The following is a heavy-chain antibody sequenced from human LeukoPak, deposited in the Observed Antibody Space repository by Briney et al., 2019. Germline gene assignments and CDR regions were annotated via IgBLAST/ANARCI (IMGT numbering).Heavy chain of an antibody. J-gene: IGHJ4*02. V-gene: IGHV3-21*01. D-gene: IGHD5-18*01. Sequence: PGGSLKLSCAASGFTFSSYSMNWVRQAPGKGLEWVSSISSSSSYIYYADSVKGRFTISRDNATNSLYLQMNSLTAEDTAVYYCARDKGIQLWYHFDYWGQGTLLTVSS. CDR1: GFTFSSYS. CDR2: ISSSSSYI. CDR3: ARDKGIQLWYHFDY.